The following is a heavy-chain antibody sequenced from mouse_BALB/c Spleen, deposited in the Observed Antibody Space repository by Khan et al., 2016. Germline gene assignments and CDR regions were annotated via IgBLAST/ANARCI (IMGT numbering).Heavy chain of an antibody. V-gene: IGHV2-5*01. CDR2: IWRGGST. Sequence: VKLEESGPGLVQPSQSLSITCTVSGFSLTSYGVHWVRQSPGKGLEWLGVIWRGGSTDYNAAFMSRLSITKDNSKSHVFFKMNSLQADDTAIYYCAKSYGNYAMDYWGQGTSVTVSS. CDR1: GFSLTSYG. CDR3: AKSYGNYAMDY. D-gene: IGHD2-10*02. J-gene: IGHJ4*01.